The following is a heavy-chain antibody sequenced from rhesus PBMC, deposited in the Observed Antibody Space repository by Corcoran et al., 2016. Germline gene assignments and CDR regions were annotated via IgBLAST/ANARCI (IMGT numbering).Heavy chain of an antibody. CDR2: IYRSGGGT. V-gene: IGHV4-106*01. CDR3: ARAFWGNSVISDY. D-gene: IGHD3-34*01. J-gene: IGHJ4*01. Sequence: QVQLQESGPGLVKPSETLSLPCAVPGGSIRDAYYLTWLRPPPGKGLEWIGFIYRSGGGTNYNPSLKNRVTISIDTSKNQFSLKLSSVTAADTAVYYCARAFWGNSVISDYWGQGVLVTVSS. CDR1: GGSIRDAYY.